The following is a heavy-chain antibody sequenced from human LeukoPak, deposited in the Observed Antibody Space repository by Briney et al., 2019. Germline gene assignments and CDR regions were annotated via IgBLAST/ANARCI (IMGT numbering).Heavy chain of an antibody. Sequence: PGGSLRLSCAASGFTFSSYAIHWVRQAPGKGLEWVAVISYDGSNKYYADSVKGRFTISRDNSKNTLYLQMNSLRAEDTAVYYCARDRTRIAVAGCFDYWGQGTLVTVSS. CDR2: ISYDGSNK. V-gene: IGHV3-30-3*01. CDR1: GFTFSSYA. CDR3: ARDRTRIAVAGCFDY. D-gene: IGHD6-19*01. J-gene: IGHJ4*02.